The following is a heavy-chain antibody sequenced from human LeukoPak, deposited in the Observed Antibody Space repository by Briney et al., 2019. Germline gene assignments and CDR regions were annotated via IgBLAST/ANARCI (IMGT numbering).Heavy chain of an antibody. Sequence: GASVKVSCKVSGYTLTELSMHRVRQAPGTGLEWMGGFDPEDGETIYAQKFQGRVTMTEDTSTDTAYMELSSLSSEDTAVYYCATVDMIEFGGVIATNWFDPWGQGTLVTVSS. CDR3: ATVDMIEFGGVIATNWFDP. CDR2: FDPEDGET. D-gene: IGHD3-16*02. V-gene: IGHV1-24*01. CDR1: GYTLTELS. J-gene: IGHJ5*02.